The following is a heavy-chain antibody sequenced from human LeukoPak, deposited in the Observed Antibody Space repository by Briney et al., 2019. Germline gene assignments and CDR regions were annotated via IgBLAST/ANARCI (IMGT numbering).Heavy chain of an antibody. V-gene: IGHV3-33*01. D-gene: IGHD6-13*01. CDR2: IWYDGSNK. CDR1: GFTFSSYG. Sequence: GRSLRLSCAASGFTFSSYGMHWVRQAPGKGLEWVAVIWYDGSNKCYADSVKGRFTISRDNSKNTLYLQMNSLRAEGTAVYYCAREQQLTRNFDWYFDLWGRGTLVTVSS. CDR3: AREQQLTRNFDWYFDL. J-gene: IGHJ2*01.